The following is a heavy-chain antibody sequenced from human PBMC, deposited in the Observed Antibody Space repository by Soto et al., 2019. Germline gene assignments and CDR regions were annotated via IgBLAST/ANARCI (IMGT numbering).Heavy chain of an antibody. D-gene: IGHD3-3*01. Sequence: QVQLVQSGAEVKKPGASVKVSCKASGYTFTSYDINWVRQATGQGLEWMGWMNPNSGNTGYAQKFQGRVTMTRNTSISTAYMELSSLRSEDTAVYYCARGLPHRRITIFGASWYYMDVWGKGTTVTVSS. CDR1: GYTFTSYD. V-gene: IGHV1-8*01. CDR2: MNPNSGNT. J-gene: IGHJ6*03. CDR3: ARGLPHRRITIFGASWYYMDV.